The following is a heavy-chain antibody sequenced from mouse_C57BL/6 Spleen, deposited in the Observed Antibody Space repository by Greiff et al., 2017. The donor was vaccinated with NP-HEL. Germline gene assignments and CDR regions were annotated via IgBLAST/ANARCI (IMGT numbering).Heavy chain of an antibody. CDR3: ARSPTPGSSWFAY. D-gene: IGHD1-1*01. CDR1: GYSFTGYY. CDR2: INPSTGGT. V-gene: IGHV1-42*01. J-gene: IGHJ3*01. Sequence: EVQRVESGPELVKPGASVKISCKASGYSFTGYYMNWVKQSPEKSLEWIGEINPSTGGTTYNQKFKAKATLTVDKSSSTAYMQLKSLTSEDSAVYYCARSPTPGSSWFAYWGQGTLVTVSA.